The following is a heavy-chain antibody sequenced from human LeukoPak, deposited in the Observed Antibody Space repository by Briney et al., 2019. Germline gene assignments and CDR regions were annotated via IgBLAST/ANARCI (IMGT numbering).Heavy chain of an antibody. CDR1: GFNFNSYW. J-gene: IGHJ3*02. CDR3: ARDESSGYSSRGVFDI. D-gene: IGHD3-22*01. Sequence: GGSLRLSCAASGFNFNSYWMTWVRQAPGKGLEWVSYISSSGSTTYYADSVKGRFTISRDNAKNSLYLQMNSLRAEDTAVYYCARDESSGYSSRGVFDIWGQGTMVTVSS. V-gene: IGHV3-48*03. CDR2: ISSSGSTT.